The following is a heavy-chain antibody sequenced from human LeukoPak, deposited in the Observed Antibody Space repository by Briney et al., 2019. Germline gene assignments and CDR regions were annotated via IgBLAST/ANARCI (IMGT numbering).Heavy chain of an antibody. J-gene: IGHJ6*03. Sequence: GASVKVSCKASGGTFSSYAIGWVRQAPGQGLEWMGGIIPIFGTANYAQKFQGRVTITTDESTSTAYMELSSLRSEDTAVYYCARDLGWRWLPDPYYYYYMDVWGKGTTVTVSS. D-gene: IGHD5-24*01. CDR3: ARDLGWRWLPDPYYYYYMDV. V-gene: IGHV1-69*05. CDR2: IIPIFGTA. CDR1: GGTFSSYA.